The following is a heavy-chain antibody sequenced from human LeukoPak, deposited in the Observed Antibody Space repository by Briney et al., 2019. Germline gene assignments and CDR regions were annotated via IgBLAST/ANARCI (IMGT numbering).Heavy chain of an antibody. CDR1: GGSISSYY. CDR3: ARHGYYGSGPDY. D-gene: IGHD3-10*01. J-gene: IGHJ4*02. CDR2: VYYSGST. V-gene: IGHV4-59*01. Sequence: SETLSLTCTVSGGSISSYYWSWIRQPPGKGLEYIGYVYYSGSTDYNPSLKSRVTTSVDTSKNQFSLKLSSVTAADTAVYYCARHGYYGSGPDYWGQGTLVTVSS.